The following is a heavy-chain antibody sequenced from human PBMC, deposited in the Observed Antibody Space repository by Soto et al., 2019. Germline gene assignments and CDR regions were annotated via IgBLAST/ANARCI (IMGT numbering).Heavy chain of an antibody. J-gene: IGHJ4*01. CDR2: IYYDGSNR. D-gene: IGHD2-8*01. Sequence: GGSLRLSCAASGFTFGTYAMHWVRQAPGKGLEWVAVIYYDGSNRYYGDAVKGRFTISRDNSKSTLYLQMSSLRAEDTTVYYCNRAFCTNGVCYYFFDYWGHGTLVTVSS. CDR3: NRAFCTNGVCYYFFDY. CDR1: GFTFGTYA. V-gene: IGHV3-33*01.